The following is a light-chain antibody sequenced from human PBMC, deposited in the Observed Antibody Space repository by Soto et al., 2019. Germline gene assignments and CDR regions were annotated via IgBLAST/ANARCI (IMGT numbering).Light chain of an antibody. J-gene: IGLJ1*01. CDR1: TGAFTNGHY. Sequence: VVTQAPSLTVFPGGTVPLACGSSTGAFTNGHYPYWLQQKPGQAPRALVSLTPNRHSWPPAPFSGLLLGGNAALSPSGAQAEEEAEYYCWLTYSGPFVIGSGTNVPIL. CDR3: WLTYSGPFV. V-gene: IGLV7-46*01. CDR2: LTP.